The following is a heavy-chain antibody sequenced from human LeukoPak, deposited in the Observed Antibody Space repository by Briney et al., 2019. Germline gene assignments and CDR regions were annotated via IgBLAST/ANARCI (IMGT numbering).Heavy chain of an antibody. CDR3: ATSSSTIPF. V-gene: IGHV3-30*02. CDR2: IRYDGTKK. CDR1: GFTLSSYG. J-gene: IGHJ4*02. Sequence: PGGSLRLSCAASGFTLSSYGMHWVRQAPGKGLEWVAFIRYDGTKKYYANSAKGRFTIAKDNFKNTLYLQMNNLRAEDTAVYYCATSSSTIPFGGQGTLVTVSS. D-gene: IGHD2-2*01.